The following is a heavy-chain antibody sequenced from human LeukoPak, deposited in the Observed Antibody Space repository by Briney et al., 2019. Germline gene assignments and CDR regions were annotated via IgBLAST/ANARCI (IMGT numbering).Heavy chain of an antibody. CDR1: GFTFSDYY. V-gene: IGHV3-11*04. D-gene: IGHD2-2*01. J-gene: IGHJ3*02. Sequence: GGSLRLSCAASGFTFSDYYMSWIRQAPGKGLEWVSYISSSCSTIYYADSVKGRFTISRDNAKNSLYLQMNSLRAEDTAVYYCARDCSSTSCFDAFDIWGQGTMVTVSS. CDR2: ISSSCSTI. CDR3: ARDCSSTSCFDAFDI.